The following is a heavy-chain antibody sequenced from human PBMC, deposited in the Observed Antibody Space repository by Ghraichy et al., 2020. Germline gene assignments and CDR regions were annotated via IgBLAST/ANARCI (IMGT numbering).Heavy chain of an antibody. D-gene: IGHD2-21*01. CDR3: ARHYISTLADAFGI. V-gene: IGHV4-39*01. Sequence: SETLSLTCTVSGDSISSSYYYWGWIRQPPGKGLEWIGSIYYSGTTYYSPSLKSRVTISVDTSKNQFSLKLSSVTAADTAIYYCARHYISTLADAFGIWGQGKMVTVSS. CDR1: GDSISSSYYY. CDR2: IYYSGTT. J-gene: IGHJ3*02.